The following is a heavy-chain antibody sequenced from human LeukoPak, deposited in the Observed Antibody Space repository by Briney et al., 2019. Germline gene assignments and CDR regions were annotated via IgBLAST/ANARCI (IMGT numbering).Heavy chain of an antibody. Sequence: SETLSLTCTVSGDSITSYYWTWIRQPPGKALEWIGYIYYSGSTNYSPSLKSRVTISLDKSKTQFFPKLSSVAAADTAVYYCARLSNYGILTGNSWFDSWGQGTLVTVSS. CDR3: ARLSNYGILTGNSWFDS. CDR1: GDSITSYY. V-gene: IGHV4-59*08. D-gene: IGHD3-9*01. J-gene: IGHJ5*01. CDR2: IYYSGST.